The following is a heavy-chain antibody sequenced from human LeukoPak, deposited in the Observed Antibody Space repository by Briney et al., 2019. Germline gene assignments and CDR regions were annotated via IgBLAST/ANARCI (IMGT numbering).Heavy chain of an antibody. V-gene: IGHV4-34*01. Sequence: PSETLSLTCAVYGGSFSGYSWSWVRQPPGKGLEWIGEINHSGSINSNPPLKSRVTISVDTSKTQSSLKLSSVTAAATAMYYCARHLSGSSWFDPWGQGTLVTVSS. J-gene: IGHJ5*02. CDR3: ARHLSGSSWFDP. CDR1: GGSFSGYS. CDR2: INHSGSI. D-gene: IGHD1-26*01.